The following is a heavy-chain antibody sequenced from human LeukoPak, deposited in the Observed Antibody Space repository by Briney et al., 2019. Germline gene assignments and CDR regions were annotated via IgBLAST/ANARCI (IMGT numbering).Heavy chain of an antibody. J-gene: IGHJ3*02. V-gene: IGHV1-2*02. CDR1: GYTFTGYY. D-gene: IGHD3-22*01. CDR3: ARDPQYYYDSKNAFDI. Sequence: ASVKVSCKASGYTFTGYYMHWVRQAPGQGLEWMGWINPNSGGTNYAQKFQGRVTMTRDTSISTAYMELSRLRSDDTAVYYCARDPQYYYDSKNAFDIWDQGTMVTVSS. CDR2: INPNSGGT.